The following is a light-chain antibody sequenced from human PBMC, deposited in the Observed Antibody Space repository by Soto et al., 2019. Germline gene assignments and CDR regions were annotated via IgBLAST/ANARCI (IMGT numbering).Light chain of an antibody. Sequence: QAVVTQPPSVSGAPGQRVTISCTGSSSNIGAGYDVHWYQQLPGTAPKLLISGNSNRPSGVPDRFSGSKSGTSASLAITGLQAEDAADYYCQSYDRSLSGWVFGGGTKVTVL. CDR3: QSYDRSLSGWV. CDR2: GNS. V-gene: IGLV1-40*01. J-gene: IGLJ3*02. CDR1: SSNIGAGYD.